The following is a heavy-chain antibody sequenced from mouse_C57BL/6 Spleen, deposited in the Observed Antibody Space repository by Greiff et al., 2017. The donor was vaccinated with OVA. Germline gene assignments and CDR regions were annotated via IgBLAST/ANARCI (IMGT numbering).Heavy chain of an antibody. D-gene: IGHD1-1*02. CDR2: INPSTGGT. J-gene: IGHJ2*01. Sequence: EVQLQQSGPELVKPGASVKISCKASGYSFTGYYMNWVKQSPEKSLEWIGEINPSTGGTTYNQKFKAKATLTVDKSSSTAYMQLKSLTSEDSAVYYCASGWDYWGQGTTLTVSS. V-gene: IGHV1-42*01. CDR3: ASGWDY. CDR1: GYSFTGYY.